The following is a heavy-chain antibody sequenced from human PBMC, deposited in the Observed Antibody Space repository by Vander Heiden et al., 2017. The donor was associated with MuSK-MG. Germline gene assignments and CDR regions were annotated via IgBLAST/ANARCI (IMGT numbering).Heavy chain of an antibody. CDR1: GVSINRDSYP. D-gene: IGHD3-10*01. J-gene: IGHJ4*02. CDR2: INYSVGT. Sequence: QLQLQESGPGLVQTSETLSLTCTVAGVSINRDSYPWGWVRQPPGKGLEWIGSINYSVGTAYIPSRRGRVTISLDTSKRQFSLKVNSVTAADTAVYYCVREEGTVNIHHCDYWVQGSLGTVSS. V-gene: IGHV4-39*07. CDR3: VREEGTVNIHHCDY.